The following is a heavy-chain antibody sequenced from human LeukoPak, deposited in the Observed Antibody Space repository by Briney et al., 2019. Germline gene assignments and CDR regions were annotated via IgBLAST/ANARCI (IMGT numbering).Heavy chain of an antibody. CDR3: AREQNYYGSGSFLGGIDY. Sequence: SETLSLTCTVSGYSISSGYYWDWIRQPPGKGLEWIGSIYHSGTTYYNPSLKSRVTISVDTSKNQFSLKLTSVTAADTAVYYCAREQNYYGSGSFLGGIDYWGQGTLVTVSS. CDR2: IYHSGTT. V-gene: IGHV4-38-2*02. CDR1: GYSISSGYY. D-gene: IGHD3-10*01. J-gene: IGHJ4*02.